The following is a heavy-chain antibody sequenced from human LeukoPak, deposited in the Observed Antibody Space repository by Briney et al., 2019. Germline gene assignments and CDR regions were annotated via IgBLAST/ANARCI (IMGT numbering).Heavy chain of an antibody. CDR1: GGTFSSYA. V-gene: IGHV1-69*13. CDR3: ARDYSVAGRYYFDY. CDR2: IIPIFGTA. D-gene: IGHD6-19*01. Sequence: ASVKVSCKASGGTFSSYAISWVRQAPGQGLEWVGGIIPIFGTANYAQKFQGRVTITADESTSTAYMELSSLRSEDTAVYYCARDYSVAGRYYFDYWGQGTLVTVSS. J-gene: IGHJ4*02.